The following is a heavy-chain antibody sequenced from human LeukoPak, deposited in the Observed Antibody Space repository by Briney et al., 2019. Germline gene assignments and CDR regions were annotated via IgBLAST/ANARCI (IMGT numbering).Heavy chain of an antibody. CDR1: GFTFSSYS. Sequence: KPGGSLRLSCAASGFTFSSYSMNWVRQAPGKGLEWVSSISSSSSYIYYADSVKGRFTISRGNAKNSLYLQMNSLRAEDTAVYYCARDKKDTAMVWGQGTLVTVSS. CDR3: ARDKKDTAMV. CDR2: ISSSSSYI. J-gene: IGHJ4*02. V-gene: IGHV3-21*01. D-gene: IGHD5-18*01.